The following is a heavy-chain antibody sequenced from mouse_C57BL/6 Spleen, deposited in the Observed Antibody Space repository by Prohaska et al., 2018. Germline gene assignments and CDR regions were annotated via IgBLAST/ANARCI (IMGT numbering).Heavy chain of an antibody. CDR3: ARSLYGKGWYFDV. Sequence: EVKLLQSGGGLVQPGGSLKLSCAASGIDFSKYWMSWVRRAPGKGLEWIGEIXPDSSTINYAPSLKDKFIISKDNAKNTLYLQMSKVRSEETALYYCARSLYGKGWYFDVWGTGTTVTVSS. J-gene: IGHJ1*03. V-gene: IGHV4-1*01. CDR1: GIDFSKYW. D-gene: IGHD2-1*01. CDR2: IXPDSSTI.